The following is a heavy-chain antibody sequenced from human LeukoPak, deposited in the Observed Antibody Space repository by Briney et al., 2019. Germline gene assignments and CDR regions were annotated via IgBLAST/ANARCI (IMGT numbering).Heavy chain of an antibody. J-gene: IGHJ4*02. Sequence: GGSLRLSCAASGFTFSSYAMSWVRQAPGKGLEWVSTINGSGGSTNHADSVKGRFTISRDDSKNTLYLQMNSLRAEDTAVYYCAKRCSGGSCYYDYWGQGTLVTVSS. CDR3: AKRCSGGSCYYDY. V-gene: IGHV3-23*01. D-gene: IGHD2-15*01. CDR2: INGSGGST. CDR1: GFTFSSYA.